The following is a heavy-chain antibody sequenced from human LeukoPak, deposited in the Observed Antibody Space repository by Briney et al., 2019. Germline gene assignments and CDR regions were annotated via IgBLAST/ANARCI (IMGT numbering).Heavy chain of an antibody. Sequence: KPGGSLRHSCAASGFTFSDYSMRWIRQAPGKGLEWVSHISRSGSTIYYADSVKGRFTISRDNAKNSLDLQMNSLRAEDTAVFYCARVAGSGFFDYWGQGTLVTVSS. CDR2: ISRSGSTI. J-gene: IGHJ4*02. CDR1: GFTFSDYS. D-gene: IGHD3-3*01. CDR3: ARVAGSGFFDY. V-gene: IGHV3-11*01.